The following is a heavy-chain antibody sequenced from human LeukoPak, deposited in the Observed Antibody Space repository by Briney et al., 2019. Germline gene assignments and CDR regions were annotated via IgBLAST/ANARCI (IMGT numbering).Heavy chain of an antibody. Sequence: GGSLRLSCAASGFTFSSYWMSWVRQAPGKGLEWVANIKQDGSEKYYVDSVKGRFTISRDNAKSSLYLQMNSLRAEDTAVYYCARGGYSGPFYFDYWGQGTLVTVSS. CDR1: GFTFSSYW. D-gene: IGHD5-12*01. CDR2: IKQDGSEK. CDR3: ARGGYSGPFYFDY. J-gene: IGHJ4*02. V-gene: IGHV3-7*04.